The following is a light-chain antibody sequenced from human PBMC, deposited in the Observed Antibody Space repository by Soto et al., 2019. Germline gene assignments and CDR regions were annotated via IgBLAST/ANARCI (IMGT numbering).Light chain of an antibody. J-gene: IGKJ5*01. Sequence: EIVLTQSTATLSLSPGERATISCRASQSVSSYLAWYQQKPGQAPRLLIYDASNRATGIPARFSGSGSGTDFTLTISSLEPEDFAVYYCQQRSNWPLITFGQGTRLEIK. V-gene: IGKV3-11*01. CDR2: DAS. CDR3: QQRSNWPLIT. CDR1: QSVSSY.